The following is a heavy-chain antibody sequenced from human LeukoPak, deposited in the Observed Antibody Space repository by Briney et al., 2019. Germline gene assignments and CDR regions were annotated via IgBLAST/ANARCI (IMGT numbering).Heavy chain of an antibody. J-gene: IGHJ5*02. CDR2: IYPGDSDT. CDR1: GYSFTSYW. Sequence: GESLKISCKGSGYSFTSYWIGWVRQMPGKGLEWMGIIYPGDSDTRYSPSFQGQVTISADKSISTAYLQWSSLKASDTAMYYCARHKYYGSGSYSWFDPWGQGTLVTVSS. D-gene: IGHD3-10*01. CDR3: ARHKYYGSGSYSWFDP. V-gene: IGHV5-51*01.